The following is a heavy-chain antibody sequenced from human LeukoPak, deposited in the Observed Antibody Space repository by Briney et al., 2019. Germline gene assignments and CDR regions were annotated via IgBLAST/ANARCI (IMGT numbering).Heavy chain of an antibody. CDR3: ARLRGDLNYYYYGMDV. J-gene: IGHJ6*02. V-gene: IGHV4-59*08. D-gene: IGHD4-17*01. CDR2: IYYSGTT. CDR1: GGSISSYY. Sequence: SETLSLTCTVSGGSISSYYWNWIRQPPGEGLEWIGYIYYSGTTNYNPSLKSRVTIPVDTSKNQFSLKLTSVTAADTAVYYCARLRGDLNYYYYGMDVWGQGTTVTVSS.